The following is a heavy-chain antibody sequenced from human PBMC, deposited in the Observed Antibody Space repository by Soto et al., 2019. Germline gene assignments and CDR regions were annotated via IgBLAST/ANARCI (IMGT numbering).Heavy chain of an antibody. V-gene: IGHV3-66*01. D-gene: IGHD6-25*01. Sequence: EVQLVESGGGLVQPGGSLRLSCAASGFTVGNNYMNWVRQAPGKGLECVSLIYSGGSTNYADSVKGRFTISRDNSKNTLSLQMISLRAEDTVVDYFARAPLATAAAGGWWGQGTTVT. J-gene: IGHJ6*02. CDR2: IYSGGST. CDR1: GFTVGNNY. CDR3: ARAPLATAAAGGW.